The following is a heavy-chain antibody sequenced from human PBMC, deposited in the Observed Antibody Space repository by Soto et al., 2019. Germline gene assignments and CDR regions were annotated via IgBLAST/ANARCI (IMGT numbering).Heavy chain of an antibody. Sequence: PVESLKISCKGSGYSFTSYWICWLRQMPGKGLEWMGIIYPGDSDTRYSPSFQGQVTISADKSISTAYLQWSSLKASDTAMYYCALTTVATLPYYFDYWGQGTLVTVS. D-gene: IGHD4-17*01. CDR3: ALTTVATLPYYFDY. V-gene: IGHV5-51*01. CDR1: GYSFTSYW. CDR2: IYPGDSDT. J-gene: IGHJ4*02.